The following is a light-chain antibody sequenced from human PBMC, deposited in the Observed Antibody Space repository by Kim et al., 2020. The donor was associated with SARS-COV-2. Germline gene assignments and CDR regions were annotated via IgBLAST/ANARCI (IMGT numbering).Light chain of an antibody. CDR3: QQYNNWPYT. CDR2: GAS. J-gene: IGKJ2*01. V-gene: IGKV3-15*01. Sequence: SVSPGDRAPLSCRASQSVSPNLAWYQQKPGQAPRLVIYGASTRATGIPAGFSGSGSGTEFTLTISSLQSEDFAVYYCQQYNNWPYTFGQGTKLEI. CDR1: QSVSPN.